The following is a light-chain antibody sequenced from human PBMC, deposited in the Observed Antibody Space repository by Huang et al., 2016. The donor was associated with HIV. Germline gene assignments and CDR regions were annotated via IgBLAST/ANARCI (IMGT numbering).Light chain of an antibody. V-gene: IGKV1-9*01. CDR1: QGISSY. CDR2: AAS. Sequence: IQLTQSPSYLSATVGDRVTITCRASQGISSYLAWYHQKPGKGPKRLIYAASTLQSGVPSRFSGSGSGTDFTLIISSLQPEDFASYYCQQVNSYPLTFGGGTKVEIK. J-gene: IGKJ4*01. CDR3: QQVNSYPLT.